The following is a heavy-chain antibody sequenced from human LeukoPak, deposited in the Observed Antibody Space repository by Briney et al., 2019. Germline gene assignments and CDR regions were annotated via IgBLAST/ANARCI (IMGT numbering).Heavy chain of an antibody. Sequence: SVKVSCKASGGTFSSYAISWVRQAPGQGLEWMGGIIPIFGTANYAQKFQGRVTITTDESTSTSYMELSSLRSEDTAVYYCARGPAHDYSNFYYYYMDVWGKGTTVTVSS. CDR3: ARGPAHDYSNFYYYYMDV. D-gene: IGHD4-11*01. V-gene: IGHV1-69*05. CDR1: GGTFSSYA. J-gene: IGHJ6*03. CDR2: IIPIFGTA.